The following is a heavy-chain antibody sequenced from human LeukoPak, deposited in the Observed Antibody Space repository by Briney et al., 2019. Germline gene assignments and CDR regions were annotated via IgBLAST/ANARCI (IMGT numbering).Heavy chain of an antibody. Sequence: GESLKISCKGSGYSFTSNWIGWVRQMPGKGLEWMAITYPGDSDSRYSPSFKGQVTISADKSISTAYLQWSSLKASDTAMYYCARRSPHCSGTSCYDDYWGQGTLVTVSS. V-gene: IGHV5-51*01. CDR1: GYSFTSNW. J-gene: IGHJ4*02. D-gene: IGHD2-2*01. CDR2: TYPGDSDS. CDR3: ARRSPHCSGTSCYDDY.